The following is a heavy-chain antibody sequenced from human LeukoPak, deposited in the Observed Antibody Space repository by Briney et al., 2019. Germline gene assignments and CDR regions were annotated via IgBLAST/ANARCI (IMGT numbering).Heavy chain of an antibody. J-gene: IGHJ4*02. D-gene: IGHD1-7*01. CDR3: ARGGNYLGGSFDY. V-gene: IGHV1-18*01. Sequence: ASVKVSCKASGYTFTSYGISWVRQAPGQGLEWMGWISAYNGNTNYAQKLQGRATLTPDTSTSTAYMELRSLRSADTAVYYCARGGNYLGGSFDYWGQGTLVTVSS. CDR1: GYTFTSYG. CDR2: ISAYNGNT.